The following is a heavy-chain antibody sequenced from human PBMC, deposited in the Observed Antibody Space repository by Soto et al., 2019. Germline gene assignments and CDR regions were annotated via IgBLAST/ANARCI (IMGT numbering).Heavy chain of an antibody. V-gene: IGHV1-46*01. J-gene: IGHJ4*02. D-gene: IGHD4-17*01. CDR1: VYTFTSYY. CDR2: INPSGGST. Sequence: ASVKVSCKASVYTFTSYYMHWVRQAPGQGLEWMGIINPSGGSTSYAQKFQGRVTMTRDTSTSTVYMELSSLRSEDTAVYYCARDHGRTTVTTDFDYWGQGTLVTVSS. CDR3: ARDHGRTTVTTDFDY.